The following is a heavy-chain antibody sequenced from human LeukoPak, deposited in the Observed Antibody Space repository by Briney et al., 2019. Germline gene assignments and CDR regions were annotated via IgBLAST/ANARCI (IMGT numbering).Heavy chain of an antibody. CDR1: GFTFSSYG. J-gene: IGHJ3*01. Sequence: GGTLRLSCAASGFTFSSYGMSWVRQAPGKGLEWVSAISGSDGSTYYADSVKGRFTISRDNSKNTLYLQLNSLRAEDSGIYYCAKAFRIVGIGNPDDAFDVWGQGTVVTVS. CDR3: AKAFRIVGIGNPDDAFDV. CDR2: ISGSDGST. V-gene: IGHV3-23*01. D-gene: IGHD1-26*01.